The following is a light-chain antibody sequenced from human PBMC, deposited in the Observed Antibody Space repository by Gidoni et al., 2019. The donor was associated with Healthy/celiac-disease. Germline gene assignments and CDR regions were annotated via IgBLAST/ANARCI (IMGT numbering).Light chain of an antibody. V-gene: IGKV1-5*03. Sequence: DIQMTQSPSTLSASVGDRVTITCRASQSISSWLAWYQQKPGKAPKLLIYKASSLESGVPSRFSGSGSGTEFTLTISSLQPDDFATYYCKQYNSYSPSRFTFGPGTKVDIK. CDR2: KAS. J-gene: IGKJ3*01. CDR3: KQYNSYSPSRFT. CDR1: QSISSW.